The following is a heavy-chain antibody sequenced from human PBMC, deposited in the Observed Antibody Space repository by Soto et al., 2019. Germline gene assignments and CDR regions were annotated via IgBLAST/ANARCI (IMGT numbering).Heavy chain of an antibody. V-gene: IGHV4-59*08. Sequence: GKGLEWIGYIYYSGSTDYNPSLKSRVTISVDTSKNQFSLRLSSVTAADTAVYYFLRHSPGYSRVSPYFDFCGQGLLVTLSS. D-gene: IGHD6-13*01. CDR3: LRHSPGYSRVSPYFDF. J-gene: IGHJ4*02. CDR2: IYYSGST.